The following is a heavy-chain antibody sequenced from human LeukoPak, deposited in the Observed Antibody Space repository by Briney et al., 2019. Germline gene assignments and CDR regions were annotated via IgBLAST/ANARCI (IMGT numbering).Heavy chain of an antibody. D-gene: IGHD5-12*01. CDR3: ARAPFPSVATPRDHYDYYGMDV. V-gene: IGHV1-69*13. CDR1: GGTFSSYA. Sequence: GASVKVSCKASGGTFSSYAISWVRQAPGQGLEWMGGIIPIFGTANYAQKFQGRITITADESTSTAYMELSSLRSEDTAVFYCARAPFPSVATPRDHYDYYGMDVWGQGTTVTVSS. J-gene: IGHJ6*02. CDR2: IIPIFGTA.